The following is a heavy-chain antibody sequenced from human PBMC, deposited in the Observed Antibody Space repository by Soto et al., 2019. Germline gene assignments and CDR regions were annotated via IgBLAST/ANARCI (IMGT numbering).Heavy chain of an antibody. J-gene: IGHJ6*03. D-gene: IGHD4-17*01. Sequence: SETLSLTCTVYGGSISSYYWSWIRQPPGKGLEWIGYIYYSGSTNYNPSLKSRVTISVDTSKNQFSLKLRSVTAADTAVYYCARHTPRREGDYPPSGYYSMDVWGKGTTVTVSS. CDR1: GGSISSYY. CDR2: IYYSGST. V-gene: IGHV4-59*08. CDR3: ARHTPRREGDYPPSGYYSMDV.